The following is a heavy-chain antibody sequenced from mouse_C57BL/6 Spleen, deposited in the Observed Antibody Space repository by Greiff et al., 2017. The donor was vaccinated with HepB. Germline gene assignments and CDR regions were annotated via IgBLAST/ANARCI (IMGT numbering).Heavy chain of an antibody. J-gene: IGHJ2*01. CDR3: ARDITTVVAPYYFDY. CDR2: IYPGDGDT. D-gene: IGHD1-1*01. CDR1: GYAFSSSW. V-gene: IGHV1-82*01. Sequence: VKLMESGPELVKPGASVKISCKASGYAFSSSWMNWVKQRPGKGLEWIGRIYPGDGDTNYNGKFKGKATLTADKSSSTAYMQLSSLTSEDSAVYFCARDITTVVAPYYFDYWGQGTTLAVSS.